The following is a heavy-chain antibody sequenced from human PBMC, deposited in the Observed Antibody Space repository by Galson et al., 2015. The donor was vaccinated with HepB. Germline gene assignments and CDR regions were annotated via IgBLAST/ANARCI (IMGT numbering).Heavy chain of an antibody. CDR3: ARAARFESSGYYYFEQ. V-gene: IGHV3-48*03. CDR2: ISGSDNMI. CDR1: GFTFSSFE. Sequence: SLRLSCAASGFTFSSFEMNWVRQAPGKGLEWVSYISGSDNMIFYADSVKGRFTISRDNATNSLYLQMNSLRAEDTAVYYCARAARFESSGYYYFEQWGQGTLVTVSS. J-gene: IGHJ4*02. D-gene: IGHD3-22*01.